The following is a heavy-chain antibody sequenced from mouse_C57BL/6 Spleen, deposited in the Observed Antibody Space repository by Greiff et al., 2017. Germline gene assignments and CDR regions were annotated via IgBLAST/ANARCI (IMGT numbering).Heavy chain of an antibody. Sequence: VQLQQSGAELVKPGASVKISCKASGYAFSSYWMNWVKQRPGKGLEWIGQIYPGDGDTNYNGKFKGKATLTADKSSSTAYMQLSSLTSEDSAVYFCARLNYYGSSYYFDYWGQGTTLTVSS. J-gene: IGHJ2*01. CDR2: IYPGDGDT. CDR3: ARLNYYGSSYYFDY. CDR1: GYAFSSYW. V-gene: IGHV1-80*01. D-gene: IGHD1-1*01.